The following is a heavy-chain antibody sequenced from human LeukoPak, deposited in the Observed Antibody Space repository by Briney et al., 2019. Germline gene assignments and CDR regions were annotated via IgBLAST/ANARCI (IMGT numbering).Heavy chain of an antibody. V-gene: IGHV3-7*01. D-gene: IGHD6-25*01. J-gene: IGHJ4*02. CDR2: IKQDGSEK. CDR3: AREGEAAATFDY. CDR1: GFTFSNFW. Sequence: QPGGSLRLSCAASGFTFSNFWMNWVRQAPGKGLEWVANIKQDGSEKYYVDSVKGRFTISRDNAKNSLYLQMKSLRAEDTAVYYCAREGEAAATFDYWGQGTLVTVSS.